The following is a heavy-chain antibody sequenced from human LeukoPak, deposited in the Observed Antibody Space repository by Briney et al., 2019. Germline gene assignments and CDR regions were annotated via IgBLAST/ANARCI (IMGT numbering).Heavy chain of an antibody. CDR1: GXNFGESA. CDR3: AKESGKFDY. Sequence: GGSLRLSCVASGXNFGESAMHWVRQAPGKGLEWVSLISADGGSAFSADSVKGRFSISRDNSKNSLYLQMDSLRSEDTAMYYCAKESGKFDYWGQGTLVVVSS. J-gene: IGHJ4*02. V-gene: IGHV3-43*02. CDR2: ISADGGSA.